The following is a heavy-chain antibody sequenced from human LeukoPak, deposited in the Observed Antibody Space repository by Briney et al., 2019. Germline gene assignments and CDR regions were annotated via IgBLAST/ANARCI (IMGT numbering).Heavy chain of an antibody. V-gene: IGHV3-49*04. Sequence: PGRSLRLSCTASGFTFGDYAMSWVRQAPGKGLEWVGFIRSKAYGGTTEYAASVKGRFTISRDDSKSIAYLQMNSLKTEDTAVYYCTRGTDFWSGSNFDYWGRGTLVTVSS. D-gene: IGHD3-3*01. J-gene: IGHJ4*02. CDR2: IRSKAYGGTT. CDR3: TRGTDFWSGSNFDY. CDR1: GFTFGDYA.